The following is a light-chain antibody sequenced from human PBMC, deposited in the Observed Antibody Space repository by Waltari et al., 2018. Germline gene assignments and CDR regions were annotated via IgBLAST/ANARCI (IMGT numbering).Light chain of an antibody. J-gene: IGLJ2*01. V-gene: IGLV2-11*01. Sequence: QSALTQPRSVSGSPGQSVTLSCTGTSSDIGGYKYVSWYQQHPGKSPKLVIYDVDKRPSGCPDRFSGSKAGNTASLTISGLQTDDDADYYCCSYAGRYTSVFGRGTRVTVL. CDR3: CSYAGRYTSV. CDR2: DVD. CDR1: SSDIGGYKY.